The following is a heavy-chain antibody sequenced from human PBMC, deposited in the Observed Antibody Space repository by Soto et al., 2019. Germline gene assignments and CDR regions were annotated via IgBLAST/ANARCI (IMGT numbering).Heavy chain of an antibody. CDR1: GGSISRYY. Sequence: SETLSLTCTVSGGSISRYYWSWIRQPPGKGLEWIGYIYYSGSTNYNPSLKSRVTISVDTSKNQFSLKLSSVTAADTAVYYCARHGNDYGDYGLYHYYCYTDVRGKGTTVTVSS. V-gene: IGHV4-59*08. D-gene: IGHD4-17*01. J-gene: IGHJ6*03. CDR2: IYYSGST. CDR3: ARHGNDYGDYGLYHYYCYTDV.